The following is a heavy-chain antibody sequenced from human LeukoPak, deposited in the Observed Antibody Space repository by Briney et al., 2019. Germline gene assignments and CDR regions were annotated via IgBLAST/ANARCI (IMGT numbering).Heavy chain of an antibody. CDR2: IIPIFGTA. Sequence: ASVKVSCKASGGTFSSYAIGWVRQAPGQGLEWMGGIIPIFGTANYAQKFQGRVTITADESTSTAYMELSSLRSEDTAVYYCARGGGSYYYYYGMDVWGQGTTVTVSS. CDR1: GGTFSSYA. D-gene: IGHD3-16*01. CDR3: ARGGGSYYYYYGMDV. J-gene: IGHJ6*02. V-gene: IGHV1-69*13.